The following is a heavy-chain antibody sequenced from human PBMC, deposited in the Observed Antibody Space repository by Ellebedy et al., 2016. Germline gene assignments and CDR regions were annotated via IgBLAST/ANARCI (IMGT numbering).Heavy chain of an antibody. Sequence: GESLKISCAASGFTFSSYAMSWVRQAPGKGLEWVSSIGGSGSTTYYADSVKGRFTISRDTSKNTLYLQMNSLRADDTAVYYCAKSPRGYYFDYWGQGTLVTVSS. J-gene: IGHJ4*02. CDR3: AKSPRGYYFDY. D-gene: IGHD5-12*01. CDR1: GFTFSSYA. CDR2: IGGSGSTT. V-gene: IGHV3-23*01.